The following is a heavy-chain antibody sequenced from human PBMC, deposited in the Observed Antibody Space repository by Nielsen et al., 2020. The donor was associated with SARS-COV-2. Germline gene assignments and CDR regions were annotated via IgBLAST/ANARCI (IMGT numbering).Heavy chain of an antibody. CDR2: ISGSGGST. D-gene: IGHD1-1*01. CDR1: GFTFSSYS. CDR3: AKNLDRFDY. J-gene: IGHJ4*02. V-gene: IGHV3-23*01. Sequence: GESLKISCAASGFTFSSYSMNWVRQAPGKGLEWVSAISGSGGSTYYADSVKGRFTISRDNSKNTLYLQMNSLRAEDTAVYYCAKNLDRFDYWGQGTLVTVSS.